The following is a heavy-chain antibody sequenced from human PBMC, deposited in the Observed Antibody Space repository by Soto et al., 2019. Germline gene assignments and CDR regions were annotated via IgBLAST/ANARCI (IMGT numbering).Heavy chain of an antibody. CDR2: ISGSGGST. V-gene: IGHV3-23*01. Sequence: GGYLRLSCAASGFTFSSYAMSWVRHAPGKGLEWVSAISGSGGSTYYADSAKGRFTISRDNSKNTLYLQMNSLRAEDTAVYYCAKEFDYDSSGYYETLFYWGQGTLVTVS. CDR3: AKEFDYDSSGYYETLFY. J-gene: IGHJ4*02. CDR1: GFTFSSYA. D-gene: IGHD3-22*01.